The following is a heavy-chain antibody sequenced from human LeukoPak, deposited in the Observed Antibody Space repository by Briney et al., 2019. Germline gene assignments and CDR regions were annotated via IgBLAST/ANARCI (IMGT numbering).Heavy chain of an antibody. CDR3: ARVLGPSYDFWSGYSIFDY. D-gene: IGHD3-3*01. Sequence: PGGSLRLSCAASGFTFSSYAMHWVRQAPGKGLEWVAVISYDGSNKYYADSVKGRFTISRDNSKNTLYLQMNSLRAEDTAVYYCARVLGPSYDFWSGYSIFDYWGQGTLVTVSS. V-gene: IGHV3-30-3*01. CDR2: ISYDGSNK. J-gene: IGHJ4*02. CDR1: GFTFSSYA.